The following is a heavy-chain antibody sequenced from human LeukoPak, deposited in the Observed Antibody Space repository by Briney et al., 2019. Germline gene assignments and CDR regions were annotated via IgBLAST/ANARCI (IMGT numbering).Heavy chain of an antibody. J-gene: IGHJ6*02. V-gene: IGHV3-30*18. CDR2: ISFDGSNK. Sequence: GGSLRLSCAASGFIFSHYGMHWVRQAPGKGLEWVAVISFDGSNKYYADSVKGRFTISSDNSKNTLYLQMNSLRAEDTAVYYCAKVLFACSSASCSNYYYYGVDVWGQGTTVTVSS. CDR1: GFIFSHYG. CDR3: AKVLFACSSASCSNYYYYGVDV. D-gene: IGHD2-2*01.